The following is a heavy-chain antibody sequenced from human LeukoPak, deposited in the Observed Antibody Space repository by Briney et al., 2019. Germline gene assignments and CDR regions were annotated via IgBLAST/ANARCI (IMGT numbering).Heavy chain of an antibody. CDR2: IYYGGST. CDR1: GGSISSYY. V-gene: IGHV4-59*01. J-gene: IGHJ5*02. Sequence: SETLSLTCSVSGGSISSYYWTWIRRPPEKGLEWIGHIYYGGSTNYNPSLKSRVTISVDASKKQFFLKLTSVTAADTAVYYCARHAYSYAPWFAPWGQGTLGTVSS. CDR3: ARHAYSYAPWFAP. D-gene: IGHD5-18*01.